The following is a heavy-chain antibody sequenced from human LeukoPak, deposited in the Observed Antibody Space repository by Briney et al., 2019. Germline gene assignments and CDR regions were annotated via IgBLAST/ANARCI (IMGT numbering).Heavy chain of an antibody. CDR3: ARGRGYYDSSGYYDY. Sequence: SETLSLTCTVSGGSISSYYWSWIRQPPGKGLEWIGYIYYTGSTDYNPSLKSRVAISVDTSRNQFSLKLSSVTAADTAVYYCARGRGYYDSSGYYDYWGQGTLVTVSS. CDR2: IYYTGST. D-gene: IGHD3-22*01. J-gene: IGHJ4*02. V-gene: IGHV4-59*01. CDR1: GGSISSYY.